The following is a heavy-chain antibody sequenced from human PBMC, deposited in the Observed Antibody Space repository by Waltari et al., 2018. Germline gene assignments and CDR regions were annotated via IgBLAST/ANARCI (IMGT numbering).Heavy chain of an antibody. D-gene: IGHD5-18*01. V-gene: IGHV1-3*04. CDR1: GYTLTNFA. CDR3: ARDTALRGYISGPFDY. CDR2: INTGKGDS. J-gene: IGHJ4*02. Sequence: QVHLVQSGAEVKKPGASVKVSCKASGYTLTNFALHWVRQAPGQGLEWMGWINTGKGDSKYAQKFEGRVTFTRVPSASTAYMEVTSLRFEDTAVYYCARDTALRGYISGPFDYWGQGTLVTVSS.